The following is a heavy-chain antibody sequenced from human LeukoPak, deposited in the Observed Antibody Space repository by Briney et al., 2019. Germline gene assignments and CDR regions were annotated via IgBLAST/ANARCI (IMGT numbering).Heavy chain of an antibody. J-gene: IGHJ4*02. CDR3: ARDRYGDYPGTDTGIDY. Sequence: SETLSLTCAVCGGSFSGYYWSWIRQPPGKGLEWIGEINHSGSTNYNPSLKSRVTISVDTSKNQFSLKLSSVTAADTAVYYCARDRYGDYPGTDTGIDYWGQGTLVTVSS. V-gene: IGHV4-34*01. CDR1: GGSFSGYY. CDR2: INHSGST. D-gene: IGHD4-17*01.